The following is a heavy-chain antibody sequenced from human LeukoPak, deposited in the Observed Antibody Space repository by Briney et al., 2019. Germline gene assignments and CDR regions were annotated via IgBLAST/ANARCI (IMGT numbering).Heavy chain of an antibody. V-gene: IGHV1-8*02. J-gene: IGHJ6*02. Sequence: ASVKVSCKASGYTFTSYDINWVRQATGQGLEWMGWMNPNSGYTGYEQKFQGRVTMTRDTSTSTAYMELSSLRSEDTAVYYCATDNPISGSYYGYYYYGMDVWGQGTTVTVSS. CDR1: GYTFTSYD. D-gene: IGHD1-26*01. CDR3: ATDNPISGSYYGYYYYGMDV. CDR2: MNPNSGYT.